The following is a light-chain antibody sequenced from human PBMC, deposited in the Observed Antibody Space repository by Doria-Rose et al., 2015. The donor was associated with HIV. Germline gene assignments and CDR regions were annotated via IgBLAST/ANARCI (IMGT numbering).Light chain of an antibody. Sequence: PGQSVAISCTGTSSDVGGYNRVSWYQQHPGKAPKLMIYDVVDRPSGVSNRFSGSKSGNTASLTISGLQAEDEAYYYCSSYTSSATPLYVFGTGTKVTVL. CDR3: SSYTSSATPLYV. V-gene: IGLV2-14*03. CDR1: SSDVGGYNR. J-gene: IGLJ1*01. CDR2: DVV.